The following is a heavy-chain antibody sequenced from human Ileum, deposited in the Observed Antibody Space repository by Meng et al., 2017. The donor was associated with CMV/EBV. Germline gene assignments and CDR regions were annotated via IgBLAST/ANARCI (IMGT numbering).Heavy chain of an antibody. V-gene: IGHV1-69*05. J-gene: IGHJ5*02. Sequence: GTFSSYAISWVRQAPGQGPEWMGGIIPIFGTANYAQKFQGRVTITTDESTSTAYMELSSLRSEDTAVYYCARGIVGATTSRYNWFDPWGQGTLVTVSS. CDR3: ARGIVGATTSRYNWFDP. CDR2: IIPIFGTA. CDR1: GTFSSYA. D-gene: IGHD1-26*01.